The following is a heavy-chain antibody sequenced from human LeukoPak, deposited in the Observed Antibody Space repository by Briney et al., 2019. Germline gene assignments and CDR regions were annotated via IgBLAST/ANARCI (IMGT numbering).Heavy chain of an antibody. J-gene: IGHJ4*02. D-gene: IGHD2-2*01. CDR1: GFTFSRYA. V-gene: IGHV3-23*01. CDR2: ISGSGGIT. Sequence: GGSLRLSCAASGFTFSRYAMSWVRQAPGKGLEWVSVISGSGGITYYADSVKGRFTISRDNSKNTLYLQTNSLRAEDTAVYYCAREKHCSSTRCYAGAFDYWGQGTLVTVSS. CDR3: AREKHCSSTRCYAGAFDY.